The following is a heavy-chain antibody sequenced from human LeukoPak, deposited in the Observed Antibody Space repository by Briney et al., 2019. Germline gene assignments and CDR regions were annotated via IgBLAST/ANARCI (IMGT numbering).Heavy chain of an antibody. D-gene: IGHD3-10*01. CDR3: ARHRVVRHDAFDI. Sequence: PSETLSLTCTVSGGSISSYYWSWIRQPPGKGLEWIGYIYYSGSTNYNPSLKSRVTISVDTSKNQFSLKLSSVTAADTAVYYCARHRVVRHDAFDIWGQGTVVTVSS. J-gene: IGHJ3*02. CDR1: GGSISSYY. CDR2: IYYSGST. V-gene: IGHV4-59*08.